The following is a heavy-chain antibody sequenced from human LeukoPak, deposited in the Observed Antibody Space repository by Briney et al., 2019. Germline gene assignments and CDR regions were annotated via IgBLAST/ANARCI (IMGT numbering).Heavy chain of an antibody. D-gene: IGHD3-3*01. Sequence: ASVKVSCKASGYTFTGYYMHWVRQAPGQGLEWMGIINPSGGSTSYAQKFQGRVTMTRDTSTSTAYMELSSLRSEDTAVYYCARGPSPYYDFWSGYPRAYYYMDVWGKGTTVTVSS. V-gene: IGHV1-46*01. CDR2: INPSGGST. CDR3: ARGPSPYYDFWSGYPRAYYYMDV. J-gene: IGHJ6*03. CDR1: GYTFTGYY.